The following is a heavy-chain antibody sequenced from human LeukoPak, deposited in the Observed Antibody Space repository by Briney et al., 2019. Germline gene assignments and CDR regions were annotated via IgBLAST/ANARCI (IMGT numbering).Heavy chain of an antibody. D-gene: IGHD6-19*01. CDR3: ARVGGQWLQRNSFDY. Sequence: ASVNVSFTASGYTFTGYYMHWVRQAPGQGHERMGWINPNSGGTNYAQKFQGRVTMTRDTSISTAYMELSRLRSEDTAVYYCARVGGQWLQRNSFDYWGQGTLVTVSS. CDR1: GYTFTGYY. J-gene: IGHJ4*02. CDR2: INPNSGGT. V-gene: IGHV1-2*02.